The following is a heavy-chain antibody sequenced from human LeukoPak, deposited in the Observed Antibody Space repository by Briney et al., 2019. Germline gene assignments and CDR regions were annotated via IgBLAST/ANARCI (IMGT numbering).Heavy chain of an antibody. V-gene: IGHV1-69*04. J-gene: IGHJ5*02. CDR2: IIPILGIA. Sequence: ASVKVSCKASGGTFSSYTISWVRQAPGQGLEWMGRIIPILGIANYAQKFQGRVTITADKSTSTAYMELSSLRSEDTAVYYRARDECSGGSCYSGLWFDPWGQGTLVTVSS. CDR3: ARDECSGGSCYSGLWFDP. CDR1: GGTFSSYT. D-gene: IGHD2-15*01.